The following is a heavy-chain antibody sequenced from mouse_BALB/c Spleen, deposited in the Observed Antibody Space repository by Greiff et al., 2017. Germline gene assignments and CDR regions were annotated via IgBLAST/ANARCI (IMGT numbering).Heavy chain of an antibody. CDR1: GDSITSGY. CDR2: ISYSGST. V-gene: IGHV3-8*02. CDR3: ARSLYYYGSSYWYFDV. J-gene: IGHJ1*01. D-gene: IGHD1-1*01. Sequence: VQLQQSGPSLVKPSQTLSLTCSVTGDSITSGYWNWIRKFPGNKLEYMGYISYSGSTYYNPSLKSRISITRDTSKNQYYLQLNSVTTEDTATYYCARSLYYYGSSYWYFDVWGAGTTVTVSS.